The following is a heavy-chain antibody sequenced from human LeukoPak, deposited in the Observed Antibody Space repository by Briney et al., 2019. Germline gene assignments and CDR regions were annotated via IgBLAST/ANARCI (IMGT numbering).Heavy chain of an antibody. D-gene: IGHD4-17*01. CDR1: GFTFGDDG. V-gene: IGHV3-49*03. CDR2: IRKKAYGETT. CDR3: VRGLHDYGDSNYYFDQ. Sequence: GGSLRLSCTTFGFTFGDDGWSWFRQAPGKGLEWICFIRKKAYGETTEYAASVRGRFTISRDDANGIAYLQMNSLKTEDTALYYCVRGLHDYGDSNYYFDQWGQGTLVTVSS. J-gene: IGHJ4*02.